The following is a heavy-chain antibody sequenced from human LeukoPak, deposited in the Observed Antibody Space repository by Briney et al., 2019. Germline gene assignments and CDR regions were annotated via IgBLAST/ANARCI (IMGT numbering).Heavy chain of an antibody. Sequence: PGGSLRLSCAASGFDFSSNWMHWVRHAPGQGLVWVSRIKGDGISTNYADSVKGRFTISRDNSKNTLFLQVNSLRAEDTAVYYCARGGSYPNDPFDIWGQGTMVTV. CDR1: GFDFSSNW. J-gene: IGHJ3*02. CDR2: IKGDGIST. CDR3: ARGGSYPNDPFDI. V-gene: IGHV3-74*01. D-gene: IGHD1-26*01.